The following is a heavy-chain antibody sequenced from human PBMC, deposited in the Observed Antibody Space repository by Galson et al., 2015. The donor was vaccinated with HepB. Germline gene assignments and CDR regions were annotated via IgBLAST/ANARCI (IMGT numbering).Heavy chain of an antibody. Sequence: SVKVSCKASGYTSSTHYMYWVRQAPGQGLEWMGRIDPSSGSTYYAQNFQGRVTMTRDASTSTVYMELSSLRSEDTAVYYCARDGYGSGSHYNNYFDSWGQGTLVTVSS. V-gene: IGHV1-46*01. CDR1: GYTSSTHY. CDR2: IDPSSGST. CDR3: ARDGYGSGSHYNNYFDS. D-gene: IGHD3-10*01. J-gene: IGHJ5*01.